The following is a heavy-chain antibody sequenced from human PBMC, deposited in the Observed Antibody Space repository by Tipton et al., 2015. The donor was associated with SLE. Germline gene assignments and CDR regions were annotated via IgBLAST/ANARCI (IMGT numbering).Heavy chain of an antibody. CDR3: ASVLEYSSSFNLYYYYGMDV. V-gene: IGHV3-74*01. Sequence: SLRLSCAASGFLFSNYWMNWVRQAPGKGLVWVSRINSDGSSTSYADSVKGRFTISRDNAKNTLYPQMNSLRAEDTAVYYCASVLEYSSSFNLYYYYGMDVWGQGTTVTVSS. D-gene: IGHD6-6*01. CDR1: GFLFSNYW. J-gene: IGHJ6*02. CDR2: INSDGSST.